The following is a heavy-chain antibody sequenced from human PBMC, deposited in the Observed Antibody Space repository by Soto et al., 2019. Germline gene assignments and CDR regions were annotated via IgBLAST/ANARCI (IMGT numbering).Heavy chain of an antibody. Sequence: GESLKISCXGSGYSFTSYWIGWVRQMPGKGLEWMGIIYPGDSDTRYSPSFQGQVTISADKSISTAYLQWSSLKASDTAMYYCARHNSSGSYSYYYYYYGMDVWGQGTTVTVSS. V-gene: IGHV5-51*01. J-gene: IGHJ6*02. D-gene: IGHD1-26*01. CDR3: ARHNSSGSYSYYYYYYGMDV. CDR2: IYPGDSDT. CDR1: GYSFTSYW.